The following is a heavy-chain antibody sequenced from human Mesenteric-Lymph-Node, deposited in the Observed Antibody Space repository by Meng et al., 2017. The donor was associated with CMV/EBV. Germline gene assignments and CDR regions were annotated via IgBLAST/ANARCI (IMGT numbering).Heavy chain of an antibody. D-gene: IGHD1-26*01. J-gene: IGHJ3*02. CDR1: GGTFSSYT. V-gene: IGHV1-69*02. CDR2: IIPRSPVA. CDR3: ATPQATGGALAFDI. Sequence: SVKVSCKASGGTFSSYTISWVRQAPGQGLEWMGRIIPRSPVANYAEKFQGRLTITADKSTTTDYMELSGLTSEDTAVYFCATPQATGGALAFDIWGQGTMVTVSS.